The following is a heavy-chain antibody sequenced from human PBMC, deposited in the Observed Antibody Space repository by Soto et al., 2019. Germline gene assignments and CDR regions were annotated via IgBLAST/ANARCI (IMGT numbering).Heavy chain of an antibody. CDR3: ARDRVGSSGGYWFDP. CDR1: GGTFSSYA. Sequence: ASVKVSCKASGGTFSSYAISWVRQAPGQGLEWMGGIIPIFGTANYAQKFQGRVTITADESTSTAYMELSSLRSEDTAVYYCARDRVGSSGGYWFDPWGQGTLVTVSS. D-gene: IGHD6-19*01. CDR2: IIPIFGTA. V-gene: IGHV1-69*13. J-gene: IGHJ5*02.